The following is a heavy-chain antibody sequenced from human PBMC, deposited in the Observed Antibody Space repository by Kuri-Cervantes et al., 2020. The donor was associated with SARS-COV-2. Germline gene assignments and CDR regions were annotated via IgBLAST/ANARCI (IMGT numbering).Heavy chain of an antibody. Sequence: GSLRLSCAVSGYSISSGYYRGWIRQPPGKGLEWIGSIYHSGSTYYNPSLKSRVTISVDTSKNQFSLKLSSVTAADTAVYYCARVPIAAPEYWGQGTLVTVSS. D-gene: IGHD6-13*01. V-gene: IGHV4-38-2*01. CDR2: IYHSGST. CDR3: ARVPIAAPEY. CDR1: GYSISSGYY. J-gene: IGHJ4*02.